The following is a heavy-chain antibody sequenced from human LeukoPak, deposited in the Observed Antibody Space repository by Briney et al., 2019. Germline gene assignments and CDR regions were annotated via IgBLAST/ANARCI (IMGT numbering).Heavy chain of an antibody. J-gene: IGHJ4*02. CDR1: GGTFSSYA. D-gene: IGHD5-12*01. CDR3: ASFGDYDFGY. V-gene: IGHV1-69*04. CDR2: IIPILGIA. Sequence: ASVKVSFKASGGTFSSYAISWVRQAPGQGLEWMGRIIPILGIANYAQKFQGRVTITADKSTSTAYMELSSLRSEDTAVYYCASFGDYDFGYWGQGTLVTVSS.